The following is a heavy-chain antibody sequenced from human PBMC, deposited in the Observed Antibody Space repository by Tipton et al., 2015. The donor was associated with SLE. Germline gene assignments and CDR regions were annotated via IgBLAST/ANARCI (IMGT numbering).Heavy chain of an antibody. V-gene: IGHV4-31*03. CDR1: GDSISSSDYY. Sequence: TLSLTCTVSGDSISSSDYYWNWIRQHPGKGLEWIGYIYHSGSTYYNPSLRSRLTISVDTAKNQFSLSLSSVTAADTAVYYCAREGSGNGFDCWGQGTLVTVSS. CDR3: AREGSGNGFDC. D-gene: IGHD3-3*01. J-gene: IGHJ4*02. CDR2: IYHSGST.